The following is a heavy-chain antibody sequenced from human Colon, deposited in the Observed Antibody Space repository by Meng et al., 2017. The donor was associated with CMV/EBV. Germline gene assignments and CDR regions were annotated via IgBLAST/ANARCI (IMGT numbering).Heavy chain of an antibody. D-gene: IGHD6-13*01. CDR3: VRESWYFDF. V-gene: IGHV1-2*07. Sequence: QVQVLESGTEVKNPGSSVKVSCKTSGYTFTANHLHWVRQAPGQGLEWMGWIYPQDGGTYSAHKFQDRVTLTRDTSITTAYMELSGLTSDDTAIYYCVRESWYFDFWGEGTLVTVSS. CDR1: GYTFTANH. CDR2: IYPQDGGT. J-gene: IGHJ4*02.